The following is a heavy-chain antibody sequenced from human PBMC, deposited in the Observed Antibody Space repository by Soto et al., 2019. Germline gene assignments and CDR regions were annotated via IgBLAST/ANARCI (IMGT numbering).Heavy chain of an antibody. D-gene: IGHD4-17*01. CDR1: GYTFTGYY. CDR3: YDLLTFDH. J-gene: IGHJ4*02. Sequence: GASVKVSCKASGYTFTGYYMHWVRQAPGQGLEWMGWINPNSGGTNYAQKFQGRVTMTRDTSISTAYMDPGDTATYFCAHAGDYDLLTFDHWGPGTLVTVSS. CDR2: INPNSGGT. V-gene: IGHV1-2*02.